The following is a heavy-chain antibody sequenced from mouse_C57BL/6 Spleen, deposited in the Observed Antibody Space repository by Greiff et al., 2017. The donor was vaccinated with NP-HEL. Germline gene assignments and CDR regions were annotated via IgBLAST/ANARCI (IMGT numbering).Heavy chain of an antibody. Sequence: EVKLMESGEGLVKPGGSLKLSCAASGFTFSSYAMSWVRQTPEKRLEWVAYISSGGDYIYYADTVKGRFTISRDNARNTLYLQMSSLKSEDTAMYYCTRVGGYYAMDYWGQGTSVTVSS. V-gene: IGHV5-9-1*02. CDR2: ISSGGDYI. D-gene: IGHD4-1*01. CDR1: GFTFSSYA. CDR3: TRVGGYYAMDY. J-gene: IGHJ4*01.